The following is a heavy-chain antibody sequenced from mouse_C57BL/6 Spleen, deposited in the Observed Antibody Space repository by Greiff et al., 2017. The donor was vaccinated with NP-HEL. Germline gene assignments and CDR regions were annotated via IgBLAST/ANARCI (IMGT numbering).Heavy chain of an antibody. J-gene: IGHJ3*01. Sequence: VQLQQPGAELVRPGSSVKLSCKASGYTFTSYWMDWVKQRPGQGLEWIGNIYPSDSETHYNQKFKDKATLTVDKSSSTAYMQLSSLTSEDSAVCYCASDYGSSSWFAYWGQGTLVTVSA. D-gene: IGHD1-1*01. V-gene: IGHV1-61*01. CDR2: IYPSDSET. CDR3: ASDYGSSSWFAY. CDR1: GYTFTSYW.